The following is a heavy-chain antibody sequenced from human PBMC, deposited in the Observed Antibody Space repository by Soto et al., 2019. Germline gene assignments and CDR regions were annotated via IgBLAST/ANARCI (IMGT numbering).Heavy chain of an antibody. Sequence: ASVKVSCKASGYTFTSYAMHWVRQAPGQRLEWMGWINAGNGNTKYSQKFQGRVTITRDTSASTAYMELSSLRSEDTAVYYCARDPEYLANYYYYGMDVWGQGTTVTVSS. J-gene: IGHJ6*02. CDR2: INAGNGNT. CDR3: ARDPEYLANYYYYGMDV. CDR1: GYTFTSYA. V-gene: IGHV1-3*01. D-gene: IGHD6-6*01.